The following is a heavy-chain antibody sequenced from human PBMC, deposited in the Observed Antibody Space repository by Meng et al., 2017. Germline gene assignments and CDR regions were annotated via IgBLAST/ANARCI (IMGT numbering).Heavy chain of an antibody. CDR3: SKDGGGSLFDP. D-gene: IGHD1-26*01. Sequence: GESLKISCAASGFTFSSYAMHWVRQAPGKGLEWVAVISYDGSNKYYADSVKGRFTISRDNSKNTLYLQMNSLRGEDTGVYYCSKDGGGSLFDPWGQGTLVTVSS. CDR2: ISYDGSNK. CDR1: GFTFSSYA. J-gene: IGHJ5*02. V-gene: IGHV3-30*04.